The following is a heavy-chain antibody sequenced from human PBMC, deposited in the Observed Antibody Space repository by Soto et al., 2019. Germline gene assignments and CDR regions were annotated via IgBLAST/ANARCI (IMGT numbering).Heavy chain of an antibody. CDR1: GFTFSSYG. CDR2: ISYDGSNK. D-gene: IGHD4-4*01. V-gene: IGHV3-30*18. J-gene: IGHJ6*02. CDR3: AKDRKTVYGYYYGMDV. Sequence: GGSLRLSCAASGFTFSSYGMHWVRQAPGKGLEWVAVISYDGSNKYYADSVKGRFTISRDNSKNTLYLQMNSLRAEDTAVYYCAKDRKTVYGYYYGMDVWGQGTTVTVSS.